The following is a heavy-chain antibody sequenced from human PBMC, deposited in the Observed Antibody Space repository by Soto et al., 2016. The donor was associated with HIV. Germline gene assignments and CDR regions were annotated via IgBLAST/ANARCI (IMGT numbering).Heavy chain of an antibody. J-gene: IGHJ6*03. CDR2: SLIVRT. Sequence: QLQLQESGPGLVKPSETLSLTCTVSGGSISRSSYYWGWIRQPPGKGWSGLRVSLIVRTHTTTRPSRVESPCTVDTSRNQVSLRLRSVTAADTAVYYCARHNYGAATYYYSYYYMDVWGKGPRSPS. V-gene: IGHV4-39*01. CDR1: GGSISRSSYY. CDR3: ARHNYGAATYYYSYYYMDV. D-gene: IGHD3-16*01.